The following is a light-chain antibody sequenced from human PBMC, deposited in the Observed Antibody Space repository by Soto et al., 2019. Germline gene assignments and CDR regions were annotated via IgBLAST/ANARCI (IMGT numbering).Light chain of an antibody. V-gene: IGLV1-51*01. Sequence: QSVLTQPPSVSAAPGQRVTISCSGSSSNIGNNYVSWYQHLPGTAPELLIYDNNQRPSGIPDRFSGSKSGTSATLGITGIQTGEEADYYCGTWDGSLSVFVFGTGTKVTV. CDR3: GTWDGSLSVFV. CDR1: SSNIGNNY. J-gene: IGLJ1*01. CDR2: DNN.